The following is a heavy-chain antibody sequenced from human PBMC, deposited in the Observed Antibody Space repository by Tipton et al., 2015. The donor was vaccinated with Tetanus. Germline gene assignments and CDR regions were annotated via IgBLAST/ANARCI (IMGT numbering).Heavy chain of an antibody. V-gene: IGHV6-1*01. CDR3: ARGYAGGAWDV. CDR2: TYYRSKWIN. Sequence: QLVQSGPEVKPSQTLSVTCVISGDRLSSDIAAWYWIRQSPSRGLEWLGRTYYRSKWINDYAVSVKSRVTITSDTSKNQFSLQLGSVTPEDTAVYYCARGYAGGAWDVWGQGNLVTVSS. J-gene: IGHJ4*02. D-gene: IGHD2-2*01. CDR1: GDRLSSDIAA.